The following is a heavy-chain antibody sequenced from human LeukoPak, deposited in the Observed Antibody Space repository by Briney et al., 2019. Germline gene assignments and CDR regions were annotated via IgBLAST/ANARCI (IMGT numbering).Heavy chain of an antibody. CDR3: ARAWIQLWHPYYYYGMDV. Sequence: GGSLRLSCAASGFTFSDYYMSRIRQAPGKGLEWVSYISSSSSYTNYADSVKGRFTISRDNAKNSLYLQVNSLRAEDTAVYYCARAWIQLWHPYYYYGMDVWGKGTTVTVSS. CDR2: ISSSSSYT. V-gene: IGHV3-11*06. CDR1: GFTFSDYY. J-gene: IGHJ6*04. D-gene: IGHD5-18*01.